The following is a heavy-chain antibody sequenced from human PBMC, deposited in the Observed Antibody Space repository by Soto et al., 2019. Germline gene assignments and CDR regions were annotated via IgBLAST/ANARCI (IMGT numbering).Heavy chain of an antibody. Sequence: QVQLQESGPGLVKPSQTLSLTCTVSGGSISSGDYYWSWIRQPPGKGLEWIGYIYYSGSTYYNPSLKSRVTISVDTSKNQFSLKLSSVTAADTAVYYCARLDILLVPAVYGMDVWGQGTTVTVSS. CDR3: ARLDILLVPAVYGMDV. CDR2: IYYSGST. D-gene: IGHD2-2*03. V-gene: IGHV4-30-4*01. J-gene: IGHJ6*02. CDR1: GGSISSGDYY.